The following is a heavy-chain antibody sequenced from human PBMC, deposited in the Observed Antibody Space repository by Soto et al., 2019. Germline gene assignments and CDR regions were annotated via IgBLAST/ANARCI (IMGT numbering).Heavy chain of an antibody. Sequence: QAQLVESGGGVVQPGTSLRLSCAASGFTFSDYGMHWVRQAPGKGLEWVALTWYDGSIKVYADSVKGRFTISRDNSKNTLYLQMNNLRPEDTAVYFCARDNSAGAGENWFDPWGQGTLVTVSS. CDR1: GFTFSDYG. D-gene: IGHD1-26*01. V-gene: IGHV3-33*01. CDR3: ARDNSAGAGENWFDP. CDR2: TWYDGSIK. J-gene: IGHJ5*02.